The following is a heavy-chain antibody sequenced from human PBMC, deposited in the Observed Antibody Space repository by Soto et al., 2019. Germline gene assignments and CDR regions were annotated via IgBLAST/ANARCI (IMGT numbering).Heavy chain of an antibody. CDR3: ARVGILWFGELSGVDY. V-gene: IGHV3-33*01. CDR1: GFTFSSYG. Sequence: QVQLVESGGGVVQPGRSLRLSCAASGFTFSSYGMHWVRQAPGKGLEWVAVIWYDGSNKYYADSVKGRFTISRDNSKNPLYLQMNSLSAEDTAVYYCARVGILWFGELSGVDYWGQGTLVTVSS. D-gene: IGHD3-10*01. CDR2: IWYDGSNK. J-gene: IGHJ4*02.